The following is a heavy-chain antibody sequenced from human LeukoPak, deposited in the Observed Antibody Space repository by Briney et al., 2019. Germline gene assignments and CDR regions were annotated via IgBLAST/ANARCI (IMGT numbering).Heavy chain of an antibody. J-gene: IGHJ6*03. CDR2: ISAYNGNT. D-gene: IGHD2-21*01. CDR3: ARGAVGIVVVPREYYYYYMDV. V-gene: IGHV1-18*01. Sequence: ASVKVSCKASGYTFTSYGISWVRQAPGQGLEWMGWISAYNGNTNYAQKLQGRVTMTTDTSTSTAYMELRSLRSEDTAVYYCARGAVGIVVVPREYYYYYMDVWGKGTTVTVSS. CDR1: GYTFTSYG.